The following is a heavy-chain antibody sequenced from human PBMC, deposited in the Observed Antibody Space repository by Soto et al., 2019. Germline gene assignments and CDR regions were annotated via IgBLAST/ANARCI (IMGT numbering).Heavy chain of an antibody. Sequence: ASVKVSCKASGYTFTSYGISWVRQAPGQGLEWMGWISAYNGNTNYAQKLQGRVTMTTDTSMSTAYMELRSLRSDDTAVYYCGRVELRYYDSSCYYSGAFDIWGQGTMVTVSS. J-gene: IGHJ3*02. CDR3: GRVELRYYDSSCYYSGAFDI. V-gene: IGHV1-18*01. D-gene: IGHD3-22*01. CDR1: GYTFTSYG. CDR2: ISAYNGNT.